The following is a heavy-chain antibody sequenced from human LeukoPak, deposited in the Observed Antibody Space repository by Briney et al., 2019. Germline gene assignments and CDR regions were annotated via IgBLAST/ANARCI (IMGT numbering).Heavy chain of an antibody. CDR3: TKGGKWDVTPFDY. CDR2: INHNGNVN. Sequence: GGSLRLSCAASGFTFSSYWMNWARQAPGKGLEWVASINHNGNVNYYVDSVKGRFTISRDNAKNSLYLQMSNLRAEDTAVYYCTKGGKWDVTPFDYWGQGTLVTVSS. V-gene: IGHV3-7*03. CDR1: GFTFSSYW. D-gene: IGHD1-26*01. J-gene: IGHJ4*02.